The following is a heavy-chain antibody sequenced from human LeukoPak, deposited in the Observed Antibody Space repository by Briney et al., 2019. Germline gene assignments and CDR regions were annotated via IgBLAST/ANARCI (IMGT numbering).Heavy chain of an antibody. CDR1: GFTVSSNY. D-gene: IGHD5-24*01. Sequence: GGSLRLSCAASGFTVSSNYMSWVRQAPGKGLEWASVIYSGGSTYYADSVKGRFTISRDNSKNTLYLQMNSLRAEDTAVYYCARDRAENYYYYGMDVWGQGTTVTVSS. J-gene: IGHJ6*02. CDR2: IYSGGST. V-gene: IGHV3-66*01. CDR3: ARDRAENYYYYGMDV.